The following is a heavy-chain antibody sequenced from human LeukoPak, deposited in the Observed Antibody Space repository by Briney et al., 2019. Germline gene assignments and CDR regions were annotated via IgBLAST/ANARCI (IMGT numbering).Heavy chain of an antibody. CDR3: ARFPRLLWFGDSAFDI. J-gene: IGHJ3*02. V-gene: IGHV1-2*02. CDR1: GYTFTGYY. D-gene: IGHD3-10*01. CDR2: INPNSGGT. Sequence: ASVKVSCKASGYTFTGYYMHWVRQAPGQGLGWMGWINPNSGGTNYAQKFQGRVTMTRDTSISTAYMELSRLRSDDTAVYYCARFPRLLWFGDSAFDIWGQGTMVTVSS.